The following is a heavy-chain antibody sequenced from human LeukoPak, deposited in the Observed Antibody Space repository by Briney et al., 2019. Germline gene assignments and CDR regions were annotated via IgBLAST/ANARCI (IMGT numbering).Heavy chain of an antibody. V-gene: IGHV3-11*01. CDR2: ISSSGSSI. J-gene: IGHJ4*02. D-gene: IGHD5-24*01. CDR3: ARDGGWLLKWTLDY. Sequence: GDSLRLSCAASGFTFSDFYMTWIRQAPGKGLEWVSCISSSGSSIYYADSVRGRFTISRDNARNSLYLQMNNLRAEDTAIYYCARDGGWLLKWTLDYWGQGSLVTVSS. CDR1: GFTFSDFY.